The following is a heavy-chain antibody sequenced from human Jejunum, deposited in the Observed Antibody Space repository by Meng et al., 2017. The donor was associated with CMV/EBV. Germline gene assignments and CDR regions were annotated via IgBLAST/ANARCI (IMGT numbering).Heavy chain of an antibody. CDR1: GRPVSSYA. CDR2: IIPIYRSA. V-gene: IGHV1-69*05. J-gene: IGHJ4*02. D-gene: IGHD5-24*01. CDR3: ARDGREGYNYPYYFDY. Sequence: SGRPVSSYAINWVRQAPGQGLEWMGGIIPIYRSANYAQKFQGRVTITTDESTSTAYMELSSLTSEDTAVYYCARDGREGYNYPYYFDYWGQGTLVTVSS.